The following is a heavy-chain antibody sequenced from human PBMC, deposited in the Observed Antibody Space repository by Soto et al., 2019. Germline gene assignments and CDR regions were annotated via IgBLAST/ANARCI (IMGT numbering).Heavy chain of an antibody. J-gene: IGHJ4*02. Sequence: SVKVSCKASGGTFSSYTISWVRQAPGQGLEWMGRIIPILGIANYAQKFQGRVTITADKSTSTAYMELSSLRSEDTAVYYCARGTNREYSGYDYEEATYYFDYWGQGTLFTVSS. D-gene: IGHD5-12*01. CDR3: ARGTNREYSGYDYEEATYYFDY. CDR2: IIPILGIA. V-gene: IGHV1-69*02. CDR1: GGTFSSYT.